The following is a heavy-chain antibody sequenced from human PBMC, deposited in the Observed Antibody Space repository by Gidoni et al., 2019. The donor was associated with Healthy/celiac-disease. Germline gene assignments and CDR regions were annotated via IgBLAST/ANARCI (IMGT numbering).Heavy chain of an antibody. CDR1: GCTFNSYA. CDR3: ARDYTGTYFDL. J-gene: IGHJ2*01. D-gene: IGHD2-2*02. V-gene: IGHV1-69*06. Sequence: QVQLVQSGAEVKKPGSSVTVSSKASGCTFNSYALSWVRQAPGQGLEWMGGIIPIFGTANYAQMFQGRVTITADKSTSTAYMELSSLRSEDTAVYYCARDYTGTYFDLWGRGTLVTVSS. CDR2: IIPIFGTA.